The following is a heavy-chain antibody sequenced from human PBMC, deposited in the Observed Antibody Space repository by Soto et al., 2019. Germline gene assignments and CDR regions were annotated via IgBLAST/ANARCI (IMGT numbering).Heavy chain of an antibody. V-gene: IGHV3-15*01. CDR1: GFTFSNAW. CDR2: IKSKTDGGTT. Sequence: GGSLRLSCAASGFTFSNAWMSWVRQAPGKGLEWVGRIKSKTDGGTTDYAASVKGRFTISRDDSKNTLYLQMNSLKTEDTAVYYCTTVAYSSSSYFDYWGQGTLVTVSS. D-gene: IGHD6-6*01. J-gene: IGHJ4*02. CDR3: TTVAYSSSSYFDY.